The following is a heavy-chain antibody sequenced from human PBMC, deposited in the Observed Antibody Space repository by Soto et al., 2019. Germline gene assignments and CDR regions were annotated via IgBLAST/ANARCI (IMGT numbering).Heavy chain of an antibody. CDR3: AKDQAAMYDSYYYYMDV. J-gene: IGHJ6*03. CDR1: GFTFSSYG. CDR2: ISYDGSNK. V-gene: IGHV3-30*18. D-gene: IGHD2-2*01. Sequence: QVQLVESGGGVVQPGRSLRLSCAASGFTFSSYGMHWVRHAPGKGLEWVAVISYDGSNKYYADSVKGRFSISRDNYKNTLYLQMNSLRAEDTAVYYCAKDQAAMYDSYYYYMDVWGKGTTVTVSS.